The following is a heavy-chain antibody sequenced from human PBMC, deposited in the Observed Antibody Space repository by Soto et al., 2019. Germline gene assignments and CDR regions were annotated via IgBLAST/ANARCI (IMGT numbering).Heavy chain of an antibody. J-gene: IGHJ6*01. CDR1: DGSISSGGYS. Sequence: QLQLQESGSGLVKPSQTLSLTCAVSDGSISSGGYSWSWIRQPPGKGLEWLGNIYHTGRTNYNPSLKGRLTFSVDRSKNQFSLKLSSVTAADTAVYFCARDRILIKWGGLTYYYGVDVWGQGTTVIVSS. D-gene: IGHD3-16*01. V-gene: IGHV4-30-2*01. CDR3: ARDRILIKWGGLTYYYGVDV. CDR2: IYHTGRT.